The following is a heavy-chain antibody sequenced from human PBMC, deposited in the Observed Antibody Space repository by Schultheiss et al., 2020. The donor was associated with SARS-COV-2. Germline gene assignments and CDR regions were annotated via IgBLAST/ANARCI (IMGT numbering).Heavy chain of an antibody. J-gene: IGHJ5*02. CDR1: GGSFSGYY. V-gene: IGHV4-34*01. CDR3: ARGRGIFGVVTANWFDP. Sequence: SETLSLTCAVYGGSFSGYYWSWIRQPPGKGLEWIGEINHSGSTNYKPSLKSRVTISVDTSKNQFSLKLSSVTAADTAVYYCARGRGIFGVVTANWFDPWGQGTLVTVSS. D-gene: IGHD3-3*01. CDR2: INHSGST.